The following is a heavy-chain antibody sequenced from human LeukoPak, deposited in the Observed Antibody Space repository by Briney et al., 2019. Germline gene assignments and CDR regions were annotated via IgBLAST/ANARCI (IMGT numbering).Heavy chain of an antibody. CDR3: ARAVFWSGYYAY. D-gene: IGHD3-3*01. Sequence: PSETLSLTCTVSGGSISSYYWSWIRQPPGKGLEWVGYIYYSGSTNYNPSLKSRVTISVDTSMNQFSLKLSSVAAAVTAVYYCARAVFWSGYYAYWGQGTLVTVSS. V-gene: IGHV4-59*08. J-gene: IGHJ4*02. CDR2: IYYSGST. CDR1: GGSISSYY.